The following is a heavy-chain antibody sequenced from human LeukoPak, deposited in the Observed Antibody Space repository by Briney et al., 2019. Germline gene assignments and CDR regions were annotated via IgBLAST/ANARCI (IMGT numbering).Heavy chain of an antibody. Sequence: PSQTLSLTCTVSGGSISSGGYYWSWIRQHPGKGLEWIGYIYYSGSTYYNPSLKSRVTISEDMSKNQFSLKLSSVTAADTAVYYCARESPAHYLDYWGQGTLVTVSS. CDR2: IYYSGST. CDR3: ARESPAHYLDY. CDR1: GGSISSGGYY. V-gene: IGHV4-31*03. J-gene: IGHJ4*02.